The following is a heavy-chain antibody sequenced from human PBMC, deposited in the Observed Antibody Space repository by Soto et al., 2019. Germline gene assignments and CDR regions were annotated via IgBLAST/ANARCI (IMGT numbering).Heavy chain of an antibody. CDR3: AKAGGAAAGKSLVVDV. CDR2: ISGSGGST. V-gene: IGHV3-23*01. D-gene: IGHD6-13*01. CDR1: GFTFSSYA. Sequence: EVQLLESGGGLVQPGGSLRLSCAASGFTFSSYAMSWVRQAPGKGLEWVSAISGSGGSTYYADSAKGRFTISRDNSKNRLYLQMNGLRAEDTAVYYCAKAGGAAAGKSLVVDVWGQGTTVTVSS. J-gene: IGHJ6*02.